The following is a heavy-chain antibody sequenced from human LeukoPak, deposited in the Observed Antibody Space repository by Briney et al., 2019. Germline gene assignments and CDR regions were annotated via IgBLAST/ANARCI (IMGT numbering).Heavy chain of an antibody. CDR3: ARGYYGDYA. Sequence: GGSLRLSCAASGFTFSNYWMNWVRQAPGKGLEWVANIKEDGSETYYVDSVKGRFTISRDNAKNSLYLEMNSLRAEDTAVYYCARGYYGDYAWGRGTLLTVSS. V-gene: IGHV3-7*01. J-gene: IGHJ5*02. D-gene: IGHD4-17*01. CDR2: IKEDGSET. CDR1: GFTFSNYW.